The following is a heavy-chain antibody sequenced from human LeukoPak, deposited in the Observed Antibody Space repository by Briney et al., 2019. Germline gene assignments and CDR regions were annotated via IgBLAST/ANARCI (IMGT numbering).Heavy chain of an antibody. Sequence: ASETLSLTCTVSGDSISSYFWTWIRQPPGKGLGWLGYLYNSGNTNYNPSLKSRVTMSVDTSKNQFSLKLSSVTAADTAVYYCARLFVGDPYKRFDYWGQGTLVTVSS. J-gene: IGHJ4*02. D-gene: IGHD4-17*01. CDR2: LYNSGNT. CDR3: ARLFVGDPYKRFDY. V-gene: IGHV4-59*12. CDR1: GDSISSYF.